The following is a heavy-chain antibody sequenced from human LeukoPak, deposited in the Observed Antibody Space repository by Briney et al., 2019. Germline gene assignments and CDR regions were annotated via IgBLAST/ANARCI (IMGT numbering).Heavy chain of an antibody. CDR1: GFTFSSYA. CDR2: ISYDGSNK. V-gene: IGHV3-30-3*01. D-gene: IGHD5-24*01. J-gene: IGHJ4*02. CDR3: ARVGWLQLPPSDY. Sequence: GGSLRLSCAASGFTFSSYAMHWVRQAPGKGLEWVAVISYDGSNKYYADSVKGRFTISRDNSKNTLYLQMNSLRAEDTAVYYCARVGWLQLPPSDYWGQGTLVTVSS.